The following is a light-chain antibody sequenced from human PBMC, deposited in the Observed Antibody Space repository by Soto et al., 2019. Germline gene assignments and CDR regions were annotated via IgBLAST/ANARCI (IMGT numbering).Light chain of an antibody. V-gene: IGKV1-33*01. J-gene: IGKJ1*01. CDR3: QQYGSSPRT. CDR1: QDISNY. CDR2: DAS. Sequence: DIQMTQSPSSLSASVGDRVTITCQASQDISNYLNWYQQKPGKAPKLLIYDASNLETGVPSRFSGSGSGTDFTFTITSLQPEDIATYYCQQYGSSPRTVGQGTKVDIK.